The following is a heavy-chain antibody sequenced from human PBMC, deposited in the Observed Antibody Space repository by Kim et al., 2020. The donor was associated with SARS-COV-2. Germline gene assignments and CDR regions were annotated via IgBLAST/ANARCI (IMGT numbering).Heavy chain of an antibody. D-gene: IGHD5-18*01. J-gene: IGHJ4*02. CDR3: ASYRRGYSYGHAPAFDY. Sequence: FQGRVTITADESTSTAYMELSSLRSEDTAVYYCASYRRGYSYGHAPAFDYWGQGTLVTVSS. V-gene: IGHV1-69*01.